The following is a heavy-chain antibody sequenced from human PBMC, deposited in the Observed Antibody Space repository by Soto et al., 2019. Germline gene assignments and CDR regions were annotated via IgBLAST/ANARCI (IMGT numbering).Heavy chain of an antibody. CDR1: GDSFTTYW. V-gene: IGHV5-51*01. CDR3: ARRHDSGRYCDY. CDR2: IYAEDSDT. Sequence: PGASLKISCKGSGDSFTTYWIAWVRQMPGKGLEWMGLIYAEDSDTRYSPSFEGQVTISVDKSIGTAYLEWSSLEASDSAIYYCARRHDSGRYCDYWGRGTLVTVSS. J-gene: IGHJ4*01. D-gene: IGHD3-16*02.